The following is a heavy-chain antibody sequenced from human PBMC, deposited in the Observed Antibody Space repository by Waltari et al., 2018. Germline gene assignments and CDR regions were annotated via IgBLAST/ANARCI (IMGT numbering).Heavy chain of an antibody. Sequence: QVQLQESGPGLVKPSETLSLTCTVSGGSISSYYWSWIRQHPGKGLEWIGYIYYSGSTNYNPSLKSRVTISVDTSKNQFSLKLSSVTAADTAVYYCAREIPPDYDSSGYYPYYFDYWGQGTLVTVSS. V-gene: IGHV4-59*01. CDR2: IYYSGST. D-gene: IGHD3-22*01. CDR3: AREIPPDYDSSGYYPYYFDY. CDR1: GGSISSYY. J-gene: IGHJ4*02.